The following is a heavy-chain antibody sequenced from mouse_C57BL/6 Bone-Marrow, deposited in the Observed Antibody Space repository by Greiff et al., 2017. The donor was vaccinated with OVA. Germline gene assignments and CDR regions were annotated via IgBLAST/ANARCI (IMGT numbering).Heavy chain of an antibody. CDR2: ISSGSSTI. CDR3: ARTLGGLRRGYAMDY. D-gene: IGHD2-4*01. J-gene: IGHJ4*01. V-gene: IGHV5-17*01. Sequence: EVKLMESGGGLVKPGGSLKLSCAASGFTFSDYGMHWVRQAPEKGLEWVAYISSGSSTIYYADTVKGRFTISRDNAKNTLFLQMTSLRSEDTAMYYCARTLGGLRRGYAMDYWGQGTSVTVSS. CDR1: GFTFSDYG.